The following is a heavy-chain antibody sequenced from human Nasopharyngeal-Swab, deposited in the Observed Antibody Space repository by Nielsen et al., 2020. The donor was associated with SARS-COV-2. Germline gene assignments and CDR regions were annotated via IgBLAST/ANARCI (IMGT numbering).Heavy chain of an antibody. D-gene: IGHD6-19*01. Sequence: GALRLSCAASGFTFSNFVMHWVRQAPGKGLEWVAVISYDGSSKYDADSVRGRFTVSRDNSINTLYLQMSSLKIEDTAVYYCARAYTNNGWGHFDHWGQGTLVTVSS. CDR2: ISYDGSSK. CDR1: GFTFSNFV. CDR3: ARAYTNNGWGHFDH. J-gene: IGHJ4*02. V-gene: IGHV3-30-3*01.